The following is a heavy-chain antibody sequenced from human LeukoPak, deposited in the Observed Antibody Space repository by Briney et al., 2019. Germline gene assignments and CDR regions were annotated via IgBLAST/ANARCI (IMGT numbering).Heavy chain of an antibody. CDR2: INSDGSST. V-gene: IGHV3-74*01. J-gene: IGHJ4*02. Sequence: GGSLRLSCAASGFTFSSYWMHWVRQAPGKGLAWVSRINSDGSSTSYADSVKGRFTISRDNAKNSLYLQMNSLRAEDTAVYYCAKEGSSWDPFDYWGQGTLVTVSS. D-gene: IGHD6-13*01. CDR1: GFTFSSYW. CDR3: AKEGSSWDPFDY.